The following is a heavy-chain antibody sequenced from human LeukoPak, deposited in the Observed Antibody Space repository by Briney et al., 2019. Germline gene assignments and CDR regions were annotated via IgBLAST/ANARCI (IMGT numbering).Heavy chain of an antibody. V-gene: IGHV1-2*02. D-gene: IGHD6-19*01. J-gene: IGHJ4*01. CDR1: GYTFTGYY. Sequence: ASVKVSCKASGYTFTGYYMHWVRQAPGQGLEWMGWINPNSGGTNYAQKFQGRVTMTRDTSISTAYMELSRLRSDDTAVYYCASTPEFEVVGLWGFDYWGKEPWSPSPQ. CDR2: INPNSGGT. CDR3: ASTPEFEVVGLWGFDY.